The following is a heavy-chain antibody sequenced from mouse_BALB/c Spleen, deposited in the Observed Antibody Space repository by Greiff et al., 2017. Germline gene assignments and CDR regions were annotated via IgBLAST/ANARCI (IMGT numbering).Heavy chain of an antibody. J-gene: IGHJ1*01. CDR2: IRLKSNNYAT. V-gene: IGHV6-6*02. CDR3: TRQGGYFSYWYFDV. D-gene: IGHD2-3*01. Sequence: EVMLVESGGGLVQPGGSMKLSCVASGFTFSNYWMNWVRQSPEKGLEWVAEIRLKSNNYATHYAESVKGRFTISRDDSKSSVYLQMNNLRAEDTGIYYCTRQGGYFSYWYFDVWGAGTTVTVSS. CDR1: GFTFSNYW.